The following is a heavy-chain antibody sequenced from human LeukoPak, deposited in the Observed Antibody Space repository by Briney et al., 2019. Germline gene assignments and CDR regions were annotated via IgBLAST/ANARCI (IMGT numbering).Heavy chain of an antibody. J-gene: IGHJ6*03. CDR3: ARDGSDGYYYYYYYMDV. CDR1: GFTFSSYW. Sequence: GGSLRLSCAASGFTFSSYWMSWVRQAPGKGLEWVANIKQDGSEKYYVDSVKGRFTISRDNAKNSLYLQMNSLRAEDTAVYYCARDGSDGYYYYYYYMDVWGKGTTVTVSS. CDR2: IKQDGSEK. D-gene: IGHD1-26*01. V-gene: IGHV3-7*01.